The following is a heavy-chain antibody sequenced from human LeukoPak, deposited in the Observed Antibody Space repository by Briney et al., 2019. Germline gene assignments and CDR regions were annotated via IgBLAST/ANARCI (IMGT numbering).Heavy chain of an antibody. CDR2: IYYSGST. V-gene: IGHV4-59*08. Sequence: SETLSLTCTVSGGSISSYYWSWIRQTPGKGLEWIGYIYYSGSTNYNSSLKSRGTISVDTSKNQFSLKLSSVTAADTAVYFCARHGASGSYLYYFDYWGQGTLVTVSS. CDR3: ARHGASGSYLYYFDY. J-gene: IGHJ4*02. D-gene: IGHD1-26*01. CDR1: GGSISSYY.